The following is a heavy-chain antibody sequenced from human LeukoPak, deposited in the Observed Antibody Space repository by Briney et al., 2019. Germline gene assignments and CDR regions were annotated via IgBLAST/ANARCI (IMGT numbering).Heavy chain of an antibody. CDR2: INPNSGGT. Sequence: GSVKVSCKASGYTFTGYYMHWVRQAPGQGLEWMGRINPNSGGTNYAQKFQGRVTMTRDTSISTAYMELSRLRSDDTAVYYCARDFVSSSWRRPFDYWGQGTLVTVSS. D-gene: IGHD6-13*01. CDR3: ARDFVSSSWRRPFDY. J-gene: IGHJ4*02. V-gene: IGHV1-2*06. CDR1: GYTFTGYY.